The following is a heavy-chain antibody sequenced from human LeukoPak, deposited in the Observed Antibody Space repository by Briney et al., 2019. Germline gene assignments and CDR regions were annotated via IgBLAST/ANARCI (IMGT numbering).Heavy chain of an antibody. D-gene: IGHD6-6*01. CDR1: GFTFSSYW. CDR2: IKQDGSEK. Sequence: GGSLRLSCAASGFTFSSYWMSWVRQAPGKGLEWVAYIKQDGSEKYYVDSVKGRFTISRDDAKNSLYLQMNSLRAEDTAVYYCARGRQKQLVDRLKYYFDYWGQGTLVTVSS. CDR3: ARGRQKQLVDRLKYYFDY. J-gene: IGHJ4*02. V-gene: IGHV3-7*01.